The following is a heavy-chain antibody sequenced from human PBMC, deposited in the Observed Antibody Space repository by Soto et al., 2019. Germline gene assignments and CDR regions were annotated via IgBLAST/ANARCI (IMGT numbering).Heavy chain of an antibody. CDR3: ARSSIKPQAFMYPFDS. CDR1: SGSISSTIYS. D-gene: IGHD3-3*01. J-gene: IGHJ4*02. CDR2: IFYSGST. Sequence: SETLSLTCTVSSGSISSTIYSWDWIRQPPGKGLEWIGSIFYSGSTHYNPSLKGRVTISLDTSKNQFSLRLNSVTAADTAVYYCARSSIKPQAFMYPFDSWSQGTLVTVSS. V-gene: IGHV4-39*01.